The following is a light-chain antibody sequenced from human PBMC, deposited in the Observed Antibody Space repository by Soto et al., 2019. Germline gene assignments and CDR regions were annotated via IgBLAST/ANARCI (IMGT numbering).Light chain of an antibody. CDR1: QSVSNNY. V-gene: IGKV3-20*01. J-gene: IGKJ4*01. CDR2: GAS. Sequence: EIVLALSPSTVSSSPRERATLSCRSSQSVSNNYLVWYQQKPGQAPRLLIYGASSRAPGIPDRFSGSGSGTDFTLTISRLEPEDFAVYFCQHYGGSSLTFGGGGKVDIK. CDR3: QHYGGSSLT.